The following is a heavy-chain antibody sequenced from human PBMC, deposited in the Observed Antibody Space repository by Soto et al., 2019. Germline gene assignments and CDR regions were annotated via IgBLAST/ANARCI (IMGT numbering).Heavy chain of an antibody. CDR2: INAGNGNT. D-gene: IGHD3-3*01. CDR3: ARKRRFLEWLENYYYMDV. CDR1: GCTFTSYA. V-gene: IGHV1-3*01. J-gene: IGHJ6*03. Sequence: ASVKVSCKASGCTFTSYAMHWVRQAPGQRLEWMGWINAGNGNTKYSQKFQGRVTITRDTSASTAYMELSSLRSEDTAVYYCARKRRFLEWLENYYYMDVWGKGTTVTVSS.